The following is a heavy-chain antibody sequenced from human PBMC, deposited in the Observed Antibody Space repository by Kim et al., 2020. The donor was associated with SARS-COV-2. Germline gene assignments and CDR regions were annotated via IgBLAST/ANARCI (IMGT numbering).Heavy chain of an antibody. CDR2: ISYDGSNK. V-gene: IGHV3-30*18. D-gene: IGHD3-3*01. Sequence: GGSLRLSCAASGFTFSSYGMHWVRQAPGKGLEWVAVISYDGSNKYYADSVKGRFTISRDNSKNTLYLQMNSLRAEDTAVYYCAKEAGYYDFWSGYSYWGQGTMVTVSS. CDR1: GFTFSSYG. J-gene: IGHJ4*02. CDR3: AKEAGYYDFWSGYSY.